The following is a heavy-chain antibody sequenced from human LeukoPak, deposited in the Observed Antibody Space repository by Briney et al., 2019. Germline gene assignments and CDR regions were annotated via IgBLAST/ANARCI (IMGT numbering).Heavy chain of an antibody. CDR2: ISSSSSTI. CDR1: GFTFSSYS. D-gene: IGHD3-10*01. Sequence: GGSLRLSCAASGFTFSSYSMNWVRQAPGKGLEWVSFISSSSSTIYYADSVKGRFTISRDNAKNSLYLQMNSLRAEDTAVYYCARDAVSELWFGELVPDWGQGTLVTVSS. J-gene: IGHJ4*02. CDR3: ARDAVSELWFGELVPD. V-gene: IGHV3-48*04.